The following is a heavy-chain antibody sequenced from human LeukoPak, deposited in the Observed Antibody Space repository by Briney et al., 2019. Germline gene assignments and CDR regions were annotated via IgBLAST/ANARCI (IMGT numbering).Heavy chain of an antibody. Sequence: PSETLSLTCTVSGGSISSSSYYWGWIRQPPGKGLEWIGSIYYSGSTYYNPSLKSRVTISVDTSKNQFSLKLSSVTAADTAMYYCARLGSSSAFDIWGQGTMVTVSS. V-gene: IGHV4-39*01. J-gene: IGHJ3*02. D-gene: IGHD6-6*01. CDR3: ARLGSSSAFDI. CDR1: GGSISSSSYY. CDR2: IYYSGST.